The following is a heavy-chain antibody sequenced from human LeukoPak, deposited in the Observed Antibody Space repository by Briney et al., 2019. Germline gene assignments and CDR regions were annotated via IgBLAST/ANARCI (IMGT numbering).Heavy chain of an antibody. J-gene: IGHJ6*02. CDR3: ASRFGPMVQYRYYYYYYGMDV. D-gene: IGHD3-10*01. CDR1: GGTFSSYA. V-gene: IGHV1-69*04. Sequence: SVKVSCKASGGTFSSYAISWVRQAPGQGLEWMGRIIPILGIANYAQKFQGRVTITADKSTSTAYMELRSLRSEDTAVYYCASRFGPMVQYRYYYYYYGMDVWGQGTTVTVSS. CDR2: IIPILGIA.